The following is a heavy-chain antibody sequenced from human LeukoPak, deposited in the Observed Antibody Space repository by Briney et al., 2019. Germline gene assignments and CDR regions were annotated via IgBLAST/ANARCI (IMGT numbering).Heavy chain of an antibody. Sequence: SEALSLTCTVSGGSISSYYWSWIRQPPGKGLEWIGYIYYSGSTNYNPSLKSRVTISLDTSKNQFSLKLSSVTAADTAVYYCARVYGSESYSYFDYWGQGTLVTVSS. V-gene: IGHV4-59*01. CDR1: GGSISSYY. D-gene: IGHD3-10*01. CDR2: IYYSGST. CDR3: ARVYGSESYSYFDY. J-gene: IGHJ4*02.